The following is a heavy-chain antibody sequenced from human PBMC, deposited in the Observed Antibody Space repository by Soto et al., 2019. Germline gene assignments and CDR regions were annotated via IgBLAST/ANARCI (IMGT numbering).Heavy chain of an antibody. CDR3: AKGSGRVLSFGELRGGTSFDC. CDR2: ISGSGGST. J-gene: IGHJ4*02. V-gene: IGHV3-23*01. Sequence: EEQLSESGGGLVQPGGSLRLSCAASGFTFSNYALSWVRQAPGKGLEWVSGISGSGGSTFYADSVKGRFTISRDNSKNTLFMQMKSLRGEETAVYFCAKGSGRVLSFGELRGGTSFDCWGQGSLVTVSS. CDR1: GFTFSNYA. D-gene: IGHD3-10*01.